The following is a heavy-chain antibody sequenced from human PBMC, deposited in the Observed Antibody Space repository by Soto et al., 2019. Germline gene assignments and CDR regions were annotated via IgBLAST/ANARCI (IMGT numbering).Heavy chain of an antibody. J-gene: IGHJ5*02. CDR1: GGSISGYY. CDR2: IYYSGTT. D-gene: IGHD2-15*01. CDR3: ARLRCADYRGICAS. V-gene: IGHV4-59*01. Sequence: SETLSLTCTVSGGSISGYYWSWIRQPPGKGLEWIGFIYYSGTTNYNPSLKSRVTISVDTSKDQFSLKLSPVTSADTAVYYCARLRCADYRGICASWGQRSLVTGSS.